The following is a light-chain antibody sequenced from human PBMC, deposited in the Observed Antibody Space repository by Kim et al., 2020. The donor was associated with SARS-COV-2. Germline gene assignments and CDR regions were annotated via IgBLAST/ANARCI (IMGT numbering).Light chain of an antibody. J-gene: IGLJ6*01. CDR3: GTWDDSLSAGV. CDR2: DNH. Sequence: GQKITISCSGSNSNIGNNYVSWYQQLPGTAPKLLIYDNHKRPSGIPDRFSASKSGTSATLGITGLQTGDEADYYCGTWDDSLSAGVFGGGTKVTVL. V-gene: IGLV1-51*01. CDR1: NSNIGNNY.